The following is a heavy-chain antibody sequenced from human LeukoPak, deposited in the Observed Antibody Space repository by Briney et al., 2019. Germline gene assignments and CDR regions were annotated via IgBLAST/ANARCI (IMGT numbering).Heavy chain of an antibody. V-gene: IGHV3-30*04. D-gene: IGHD6-19*01. CDR1: GFTFSSYA. CDR3: AAKGAYSSGWYYYYYGMDV. J-gene: IGHJ6*04. Sequence: GRSLRLSCAASGFTFSSYAMHWVRQAPGKGLEWVAVISYDGSNKYYADSVKGRFTISRDNSKNTLYLQMSSLRAEDTAVYYCAAKGAYSSGWYYYYYGMDVWGKGTTVTVSS. CDR2: ISYDGSNK.